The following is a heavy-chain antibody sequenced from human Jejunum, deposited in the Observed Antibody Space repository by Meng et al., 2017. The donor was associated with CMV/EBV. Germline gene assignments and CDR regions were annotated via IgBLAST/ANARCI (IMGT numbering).Heavy chain of an antibody. Sequence: VSGDFISLYYWTWIRQPPGKGLEWIGFISYSGNTAFNPSVKSRVTISIDISKKQLSLNLSSVTAADTAVYYCARDPYSGSTDAFDIWGQGTKVTVSS. D-gene: IGHD3-10*01. CDR3: ARDPYSGSTDAFDI. CDR2: ISYSGNT. CDR1: GDFISLYY. V-gene: IGHV4-59*01. J-gene: IGHJ3*02.